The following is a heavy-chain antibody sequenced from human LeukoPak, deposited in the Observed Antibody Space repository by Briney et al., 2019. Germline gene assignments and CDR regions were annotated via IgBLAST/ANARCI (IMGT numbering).Heavy chain of an antibody. J-gene: IGHJ6*03. CDR1: RYTFTSYA. D-gene: IGHD6-6*01. CDR2: INTNTGNP. V-gene: IGHV7-4-1*02. Sequence: ASVKVSCKASRYTFTSYAMNGVRQTPGQGREWMGWINTNTGNPTYAQGFTGRFFFSLDTSLSTAYLQISSLKAEDTAVYYCASPGSSFYYYMDVWGKGTTVTVSS. CDR3: ASPGSSFYYYMDV.